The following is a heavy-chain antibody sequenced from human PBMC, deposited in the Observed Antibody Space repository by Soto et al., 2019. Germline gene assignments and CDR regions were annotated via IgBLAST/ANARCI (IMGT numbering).Heavy chain of an antibody. V-gene: IGHV3-9*01. J-gene: IGHJ4*02. Sequence: EVQLVESGGGLVQPGRSLRLSCAASGFTFDDYAMHWVRQAPGKGLEWVSGISWNSGSIGYADSVKGRFTISRDNAKNSLYLQMNSLRAEDTALYYCAKDIGRCGELSSFDYWGQGTLVTVSS. CDR1: GFTFDDYA. D-gene: IGHD3-10*01. CDR2: ISWNSGSI. CDR3: AKDIGRCGELSSFDY.